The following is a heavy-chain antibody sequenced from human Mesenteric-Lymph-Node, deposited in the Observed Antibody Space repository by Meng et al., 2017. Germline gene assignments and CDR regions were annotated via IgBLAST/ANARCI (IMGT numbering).Heavy chain of an antibody. V-gene: IGHV3-21*01. CDR2: ISSSSSYI. CDR1: GFTFSRYS. Sequence: GESLKISCAASGFTFSRYSMNWVRQAPGKGLEWVSSISSSSSYIYYADSVKGRFTISRDNAKNSLYLQMNSLRAEDTAVYYCAREESGSSNDYWGQGTLVTVSS. D-gene: IGHD1-26*01. CDR3: AREESGSSNDY. J-gene: IGHJ4*02.